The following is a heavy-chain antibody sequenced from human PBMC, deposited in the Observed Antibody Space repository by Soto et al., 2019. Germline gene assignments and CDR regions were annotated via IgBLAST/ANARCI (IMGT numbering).Heavy chain of an antibody. Sequence: GGSLRLSCAASGFTFSSYGMHWVRQAPGKGLEWVAVISYDGSNKYYADSVKGRFTISRDNSKNTLYLKMNSLRAEDTAVYYCAKGGSLGSTSCYPKCYYGMDVWGQGTTVTVSS. D-gene: IGHD2-2*01. V-gene: IGHV3-30*18. CDR3: AKGGSLGSTSCYPKCYYGMDV. CDR2: ISYDGSNK. J-gene: IGHJ6*02. CDR1: GFTFSSYG.